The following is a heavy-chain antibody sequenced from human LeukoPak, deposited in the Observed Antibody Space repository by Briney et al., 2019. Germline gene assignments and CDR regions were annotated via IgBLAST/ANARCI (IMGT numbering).Heavy chain of an antibody. D-gene: IGHD3-22*01. V-gene: IGHV3-21*01. CDR1: GFTFSSYS. Sequence: PGGSLRLSCAASGFTFSSYSMNWVRQAPGKGLEWVSSISSSSSYIYYADSVKGRFTISRDNAKNSLYLQMNSLRAEDTAVYYCARVSDSSGYYCDYWGQGTLVTVSS. CDR2: ISSSSSYI. CDR3: ARVSDSSGYYCDY. J-gene: IGHJ4*02.